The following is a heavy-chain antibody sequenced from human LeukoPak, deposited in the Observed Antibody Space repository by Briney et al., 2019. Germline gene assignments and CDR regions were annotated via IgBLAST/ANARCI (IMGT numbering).Heavy chain of an antibody. D-gene: IGHD6-19*01. V-gene: IGHV3-48*01. J-gene: IGHJ3*02. CDR3: ARGVGSSGWYYAFDI. CDR1: GFTFSSYS. CDR2: ISSSSSTI. Sequence: GGSLRLSCAASGFTFSSYSMNWVRQAPGKGLEWVSYISSSSSTIYYADSVKGRFTISRDNAKNSLYLQMNSLRAEDTAVYYCARGVGSSGWYYAFDIWGQGTMVTVSS.